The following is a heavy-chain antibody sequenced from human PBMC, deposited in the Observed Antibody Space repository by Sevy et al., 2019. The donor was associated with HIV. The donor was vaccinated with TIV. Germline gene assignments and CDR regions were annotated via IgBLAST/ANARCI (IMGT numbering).Heavy chain of an antibody. CDR2: IRYDGSNK. D-gene: IGHD2-2*01. CDR1: GFTFSSYG. Sequence: GGSLRLSCAASGFTFSSYGMHWVRQAPGKGLEWVAFIRYDGSNKYYADSVKGRFTISRDNSKNTLYLQMNSLRAEDTAVYYCAKDLGDYQDIVVVQAAIFGYYYYGMDVWGQGTTVTVSS. J-gene: IGHJ6*02. V-gene: IGHV3-30*02. CDR3: AKDLGDYQDIVVVQAAIFGYYYYGMDV.